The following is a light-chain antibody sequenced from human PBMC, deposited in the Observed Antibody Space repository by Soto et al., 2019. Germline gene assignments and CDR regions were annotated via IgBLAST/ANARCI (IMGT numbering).Light chain of an antibody. CDR1: QSVSRI. CDR3: QQYDKWPPT. CDR2: GAS. J-gene: IGKJ1*01. Sequence: EIVLTQSPGTVSLSPVERATLSCRASQSVSRILAWYQQKPGQAPRLLIYGASTRATGIPVRFSGSGSGTEFTLTISSLQSEDFAVYYCQQYDKWPPTFGQGTKVDIK. V-gene: IGKV3-15*01.